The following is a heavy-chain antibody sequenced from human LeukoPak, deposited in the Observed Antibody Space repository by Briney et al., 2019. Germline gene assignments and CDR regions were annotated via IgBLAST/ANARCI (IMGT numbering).Heavy chain of an antibody. CDR1: GFTFSDYY. CDR3: ARGLTGRYILTGYYNDY. D-gene: IGHD3-9*01. Sequence: GGSLRLSCAASGFTFSDYYMSWIRQAPGKGLEWVSYISSSGTSIYYADSVKGRFTLSRDNAKNSLYLQMNSLRAEDTAVYCCARGLTGRYILTGYYNDYWGQGTLVTVSS. V-gene: IGHV3-11*01. J-gene: IGHJ4*02. CDR2: ISSSGTSI.